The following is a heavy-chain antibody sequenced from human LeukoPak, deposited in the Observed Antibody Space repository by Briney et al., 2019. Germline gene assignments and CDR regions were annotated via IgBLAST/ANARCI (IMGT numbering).Heavy chain of an antibody. V-gene: IGHV4-59*01. J-gene: IGHJ5*02. CDR3: ARDRLQLQS. CDR2: IYYTGNT. Sequence: SETLSLTCTVSGGSINNYYWNWIRQPPGKGLEWIGYIYYTGNTNYNPSLKSRVTISVDTSKNQFSLKLSSVTAADTAVYYCARDRLQLQSWGQGTLVTVSS. CDR1: GGSINNYY. D-gene: IGHD5-24*01.